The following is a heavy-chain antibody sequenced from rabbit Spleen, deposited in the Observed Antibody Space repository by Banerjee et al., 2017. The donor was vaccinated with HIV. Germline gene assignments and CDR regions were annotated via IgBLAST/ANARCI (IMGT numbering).Heavy chain of an antibody. D-gene: IGHD1-1*01. Sequence: QSLEESGGDLVKPGASLTLTCTASGFSFSSSDYMCWVRQAPGKGLEWISCIAGSTSAFTYSATWAKGRFTISKTSSTTVTLQMTSLTVADTATYFCARDTSTSFSSYGMDLWAQGPSSPS. CDR1: GFSFSSSDY. J-gene: IGHJ6*01. V-gene: IGHV1S40*01. CDR2: IAGSTSAFT. CDR3: ARDTSTSFSSYGMDL.